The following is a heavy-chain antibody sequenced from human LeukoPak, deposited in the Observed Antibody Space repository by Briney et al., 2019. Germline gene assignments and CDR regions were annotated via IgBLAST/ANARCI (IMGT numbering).Heavy chain of an antibody. V-gene: IGHV1-58*02. J-gene: IGHJ3*02. CDR2: IVVGSGNT. Sequence: ASVKVSCKASGFTFTSSAMQWVRQARGQRLEWIGWIVVGSGNTNYAQKFQERVTITRDMSTSTAYMELSSLRSEDTAVYYCAAVRLRFLEWSRWHAFDIWGQGTMVTVSS. D-gene: IGHD3-3*01. CDR1: GFTFTSSA. CDR3: AAVRLRFLEWSRWHAFDI.